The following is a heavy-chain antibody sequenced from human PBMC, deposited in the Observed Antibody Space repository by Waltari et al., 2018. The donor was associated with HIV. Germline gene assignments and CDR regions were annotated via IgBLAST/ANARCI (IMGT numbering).Heavy chain of an antibody. D-gene: IGHD2-8*01. CDR2: FYYSGST. J-gene: IGHJ5*02. CDR1: GGSISSNSYS. V-gene: IGHV4-39*02. CDR3: ARGYCSSRACYTGSWFDP. Sequence: QLPLQESGPGLVKPSVTVSLLCTVSGGSISSNSYSCAVIRQPPGQGLEWIGSFYYSGSTYYNPSLKSRVTISVDTPKNHFSLKLTSMTATDSAVYYSARGYCSSRACYTGSWFDPWGQGTLVTVSS.